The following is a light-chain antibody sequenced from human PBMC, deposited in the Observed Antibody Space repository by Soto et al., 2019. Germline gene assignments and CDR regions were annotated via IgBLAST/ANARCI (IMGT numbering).Light chain of an antibody. J-gene: IGKJ4*01. CDR1: QDISSW. CDR3: QQGDSFPFT. V-gene: IGKV1-12*01. CDR2: AAS. Sequence: DIQMTQSPSSVSASVGDGVTITCRASQDISSWVDWYQQKPGKAPKLLISAASTLQSGVPRRFSGSGSGTDFTLIISSLQPEDFATYFCQQGDSFPFTFGGGTKVEI.